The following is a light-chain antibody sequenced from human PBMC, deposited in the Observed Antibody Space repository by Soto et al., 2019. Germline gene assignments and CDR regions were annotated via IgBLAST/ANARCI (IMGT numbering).Light chain of an antibody. V-gene: IGLV2-8*01. CDR2: EVS. CDR3: SSYAGSNNYV. Sequence: QSVLTQPPSASGSPGQSVTISCAGTSSDVGGYDYVSWYQQHPGEAPKLIIYEVSKRPSGVPDRFSGSKSGNTASLTVSGLQAEDEADYYCSSYAGSNNYVFGTGTQLTVL. J-gene: IGLJ1*01. CDR1: SSDVGGYDY.